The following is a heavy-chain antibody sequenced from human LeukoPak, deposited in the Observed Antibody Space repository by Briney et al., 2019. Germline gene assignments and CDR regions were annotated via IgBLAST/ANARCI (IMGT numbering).Heavy chain of an antibody. CDR2: IYYSGST. J-gene: IGHJ6*03. V-gene: IGHV4-59*11. Sequence: SETLSLTCTVSGGSISSHDWSWIRQPPGKGLEWIGYIYYSGSTNYNPSLKSRVTISVDTSKNQFSLKLSSVTAADTAVYYCARGITIFGVVIDYYYYYYMDVWGKGTTVTVSS. D-gene: IGHD3-3*01. CDR1: GGSISSHD. CDR3: ARGITIFGVVIDYYYYYYMDV.